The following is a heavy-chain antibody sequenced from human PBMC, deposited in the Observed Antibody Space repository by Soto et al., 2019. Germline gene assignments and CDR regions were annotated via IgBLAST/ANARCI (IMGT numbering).Heavy chain of an antibody. CDR2: IIHSGDST. CDR3: ATGQQLGY. Sequence: EVQLLESGGGLVQPGGSLRLSCAASGFTFSTYAMSWVRQAPGKGLEWVSKIIHSGDSTYYADSVKGRFTISRDNSKNTVYLQMNSLRAEDPAVYYCATGQQLGYWGQATLVTVSS. J-gene: IGHJ4*02. D-gene: IGHD6-13*01. V-gene: IGHV3-23*01. CDR1: GFTFSTYA.